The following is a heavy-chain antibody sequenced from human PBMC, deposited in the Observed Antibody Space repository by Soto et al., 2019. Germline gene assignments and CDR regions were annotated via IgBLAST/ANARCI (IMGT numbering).Heavy chain of an antibody. CDR3: ARAREIFSIAVAGTWFDP. CDR2: ISAYNGNT. D-gene: IGHD6-19*01. J-gene: IGHJ5*02. CDR1: GYTFTSYG. Sequence: ASVKVSCKASGYTFTSYGISWVRQAPGQGLEWMGWISAYNGNTNYAQKLQGRVTMTTDTSTSTAYMELRSLRSDDTAVYYCARAREIFSIAVAGTWFDPWGQVTLVPVSS. V-gene: IGHV1-18*01.